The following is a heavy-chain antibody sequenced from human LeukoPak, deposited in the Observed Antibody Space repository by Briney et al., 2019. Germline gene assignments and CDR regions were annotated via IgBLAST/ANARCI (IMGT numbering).Heavy chain of an antibody. CDR1: GYTFTDYY. CDR2: VDPEDGET. Sequence: ASVKITCKVSGYTFTDYYMHWVQQAPGKGLEWMGLVDPEDGETIYAEKFQGRVTITADTSTDTAYMELSSLRSEDTAVYYCATGHDYGRSDYWGQGTLVTVSS. CDR3: ATGHDYGRSDY. J-gene: IGHJ4*02. V-gene: IGHV1-69-2*01. D-gene: IGHD4-17*01.